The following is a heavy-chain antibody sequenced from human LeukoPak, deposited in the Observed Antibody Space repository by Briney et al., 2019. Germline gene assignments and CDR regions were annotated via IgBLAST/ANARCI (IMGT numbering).Heavy chain of an antibody. Sequence: PSETLSITCTVSGGSISSYYWSWIRQPPGKGLEWIGYTHYSGSTSYNPSLKSRVTISVDTSKNQFSLKLTSVTAADTAVYYCARGYSGSYGRFDYWGQGTLVTVSS. CDR1: GGSISSYY. J-gene: IGHJ4*02. V-gene: IGHV4-59*01. D-gene: IGHD1-26*01. CDR3: ARGYSGSYGRFDY. CDR2: THYSGST.